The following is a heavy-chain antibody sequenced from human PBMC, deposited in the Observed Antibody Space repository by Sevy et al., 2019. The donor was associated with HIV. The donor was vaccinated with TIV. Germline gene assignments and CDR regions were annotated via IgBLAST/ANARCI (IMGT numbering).Heavy chain of an antibody. J-gene: IGHJ3*02. CDR1: GYSVSDLS. CDR3: ATSPDYYDSSRDAFDI. CDR2: YDPEDGET. V-gene: IGHV1-24*01. Sequence: ASVKVSCKVSGYSVSDLSIHWVRQAPGKGLEWMGGYDPEDGETIYAQKFQGRVTMTEDTSTDTAYMELSCLRSGDTAVYYCATSPDYYDSSRDAFDIWVQGTMVTVSS. D-gene: IGHD3-22*01.